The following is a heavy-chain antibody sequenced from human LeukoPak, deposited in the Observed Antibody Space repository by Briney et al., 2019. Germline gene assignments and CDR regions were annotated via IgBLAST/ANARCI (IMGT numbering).Heavy chain of an antibody. CDR1: GFTFSAST. CDR3: TSVVGATFGY. CDR2: IRSKANNYAT. V-gene: IGHV3-73*01. D-gene: IGHD1-26*01. Sequence: GGSLRLSCAASGFTFSASTMHWVRQASGKGLEWVGRIRSKANNYATAYAASVQGRFTISRDDSKNTAYLQMNSLKTEDTALYYCTSVVGATFGYWGQGTLVTVSS. J-gene: IGHJ4*02.